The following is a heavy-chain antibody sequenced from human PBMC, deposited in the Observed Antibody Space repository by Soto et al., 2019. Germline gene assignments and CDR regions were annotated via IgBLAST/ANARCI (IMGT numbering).Heavy chain of an antibody. CDR1: GFTFRDHA. D-gene: IGHD3-10*01. CDR2: ISSNGGGT. J-gene: IGHJ2*01. V-gene: IGHV3-23*01. CDR3: AKRLGGKLENWHFEV. Sequence: EVQLLESGGGLVQPGGSLRLSCAASGFTFRDHAMSWVRQAPGKGLQWVSDISSNGGGTFYADSVKGRFTISRDNSKNTLHLQMNRLRDDDTAIYYCAKRLGGKLENWHFEVWGRGSLVTVSS.